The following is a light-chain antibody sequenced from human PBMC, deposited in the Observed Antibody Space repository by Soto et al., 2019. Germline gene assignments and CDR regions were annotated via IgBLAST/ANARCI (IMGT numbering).Light chain of an antibody. CDR1: QSISTY. CDR2: AAS. CDR3: QQSYTMYT. J-gene: IGKJ2*01. V-gene: IGKV1-39*01. Sequence: DIQMTQSPSSLSASVGERVTIYCRPSQSISTYLNWYQQKPGKAPKLLIYAASSLHSGVPSRLSGGGSGTDFTLTSRSLEPDYFATYYCQQSYTMYTFGQGTKLEIK.